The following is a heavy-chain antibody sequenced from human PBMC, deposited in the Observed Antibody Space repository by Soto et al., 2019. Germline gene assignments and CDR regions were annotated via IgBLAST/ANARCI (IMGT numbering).Heavy chain of an antibody. CDR3: ATVDYGDYELDY. J-gene: IGHJ4*02. Sequence: ASVKVSCKVSGYTLTELSIHWVRQAPGKGLEWMGGFDPEDGETIYAQKFQGRVTMTEDTSTDTAYMELSSLRSEDTAVYYCATVDYGDYELDYWGQGTLVTVSS. D-gene: IGHD4-17*01. CDR2: FDPEDGET. V-gene: IGHV1-24*01. CDR1: GYTLTELS.